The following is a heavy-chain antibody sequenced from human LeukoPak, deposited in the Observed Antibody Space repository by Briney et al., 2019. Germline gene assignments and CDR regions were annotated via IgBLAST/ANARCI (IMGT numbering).Heavy chain of an antibody. CDR3: EKGMEDYDILTGVLDV. D-gene: IGHD3-9*01. CDR1: GFTFSSYA. J-gene: IGHJ6*02. Sequence: PGGSLRLSCSASGFTFSSYAMHWVRQAPGKGLEYVSAISSNGGSTYYADSVKGRFTISRDNSKNTLYLQMSSLRAEDTAVYYCEKGMEDYDILTGVLDVWGQGTTVTVSS. CDR2: ISSNGGST. V-gene: IGHV3-64D*06.